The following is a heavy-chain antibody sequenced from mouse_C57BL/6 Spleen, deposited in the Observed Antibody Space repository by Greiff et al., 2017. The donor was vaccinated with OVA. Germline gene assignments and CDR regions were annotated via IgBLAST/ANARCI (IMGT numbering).Heavy chain of an antibody. CDR1: GYSITSGYY. CDR2: ISYDGSN. CDR3: ARGMDY. V-gene: IGHV3-6*01. J-gene: IGHJ4*01. Sequence: EVKLVESGPGLVKPSQSLSLTCSVTGYSITSGYYWNWIRQFPGNKLEWMGYISYDGSNNYNPSLKNRISITRDTSKNQFFLKFNSVTTEDTATYYCARGMDYWGQGTSVTVSS.